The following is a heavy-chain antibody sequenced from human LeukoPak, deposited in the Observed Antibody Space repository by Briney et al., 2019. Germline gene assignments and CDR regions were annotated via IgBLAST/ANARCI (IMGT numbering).Heavy chain of an antibody. Sequence: SETLSLTCTVSGGSISSYYWSWIRQPPGKGLEWIGYIYYSGSTNYNPSLKSRLTISVDTSKNQFSLNLSSVTAADTAVYYCARSRRYSYGTSYYYMDVWGKGTTVTISS. J-gene: IGHJ6*03. D-gene: IGHD5-18*01. V-gene: IGHV4-59*12. CDR3: ARSRRYSYGTSYYYMDV. CDR1: GGSISSYY. CDR2: IYYSGST.